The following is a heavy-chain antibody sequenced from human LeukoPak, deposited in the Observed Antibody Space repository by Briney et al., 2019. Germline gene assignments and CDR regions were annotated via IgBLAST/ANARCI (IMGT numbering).Heavy chain of an antibody. J-gene: IGHJ4*02. CDR2: IKQDGSEK. CDR3: ARDGYSSGWYSYYFDY. D-gene: IGHD6-19*01. V-gene: IGHV3-7*03. Sequence: GGSLRLSCAASGFTFSSYWMSWVRQAPGKGLEWVANIKQDGSEKYYVDSVKGRFTISRDNAKNSLHLQMNSLRAEDTAVYYCARDGYSSGWYSYYFDYWGQGTLVTVSS. CDR1: GFTFSSYW.